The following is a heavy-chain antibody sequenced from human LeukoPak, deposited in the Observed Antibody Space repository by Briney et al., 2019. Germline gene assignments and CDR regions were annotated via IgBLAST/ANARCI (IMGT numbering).Heavy chain of an antibody. J-gene: IGHJ4*02. CDR1: GDSFISHT. D-gene: IGHD4-11*01. CDR3: AREYDSRARFDS. V-gene: IGHV3-48*01. CDR2: IGYGGSPI. Sequence: GGSLRLSCAGSGDSFISHTMIWVRQAPGKGLEWISSIGYGGSPIYYADSVKGRFGISRDDATTSLYLHMNSLRAEDAAFYYCAREYDSRARFDSWGQGILVTVSS.